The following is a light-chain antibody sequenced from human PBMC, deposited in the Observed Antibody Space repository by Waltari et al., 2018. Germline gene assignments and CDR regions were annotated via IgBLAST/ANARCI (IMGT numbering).Light chain of an antibody. CDR2: RNN. CDR3: AAWDSSLAGWV. J-gene: IGLJ3*02. Sequence: LQKHQAHPPKRRTDRNNNRPSGSSERFSASRSGNTASLTITGLQPEDEADYYCAAWDSSLAGWVFGGGTKLAVL. V-gene: IGLV10-54*01.